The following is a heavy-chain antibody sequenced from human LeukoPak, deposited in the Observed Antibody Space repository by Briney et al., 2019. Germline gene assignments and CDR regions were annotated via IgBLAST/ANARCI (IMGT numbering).Heavy chain of an antibody. CDR2: IYYSGST. J-gene: IGHJ3*02. Sequence: SETLSLTCTVSGGSISSYYWSWIRQPPGKGLEWIGYIYYSGSTNYNPSLKSRVTISVDTSKNQFSLKLSSVTAADTAVYYCVQELADAFDIWGQGTMVTVSS. CDR1: GGSISSYY. V-gene: IGHV4-59*01. CDR3: VQELADAFDI. D-gene: IGHD1-26*01.